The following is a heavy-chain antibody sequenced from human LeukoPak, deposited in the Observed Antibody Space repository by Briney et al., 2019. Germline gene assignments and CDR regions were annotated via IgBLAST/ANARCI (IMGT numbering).Heavy chain of an antibody. J-gene: IGHJ3*02. D-gene: IGHD3-22*01. CDR1: GFTFSSYA. Sequence: GGSLRLSCAASGFTFSSYAMSWVRQAPGKGLEWVSAISGSGGSTYYADSVKGRFTISRDNSKNTLYLQMNSLRAEDTAVYYCTRRYNYDSSGYYYVRDAFDIWGQGTMVTVSS. V-gene: IGHV3-23*01. CDR2: ISGSGGST. CDR3: TRRYNYDSSGYYYVRDAFDI.